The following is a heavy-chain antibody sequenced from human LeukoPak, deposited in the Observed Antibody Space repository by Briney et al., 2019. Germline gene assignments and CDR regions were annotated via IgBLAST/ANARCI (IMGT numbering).Heavy chain of an antibody. J-gene: IGHJ4*02. CDR3: ARAGDFVDAISLLFDY. Sequence: ASVKVSCKASGYTFTGYYMHWVRQAPGQGLEWMGRINPNSGGTNFAQKFQGRVSMTRHTSISTAYMELSRLRSDDTAMYYCARAGDFVDAISLLFDYWGQGTLVTVSS. V-gene: IGHV1-2*06. D-gene: IGHD2-8*01. CDR2: INPNSGGT. CDR1: GYTFTGYY.